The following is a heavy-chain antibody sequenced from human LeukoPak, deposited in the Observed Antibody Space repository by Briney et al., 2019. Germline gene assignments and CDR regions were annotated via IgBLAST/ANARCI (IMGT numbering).Heavy chain of an antibody. J-gene: IGHJ4*02. CDR2: IYSGGST. CDR1: GFTVSSNY. CDR3: ARMGYDYVWGSYRPYYFDY. V-gene: IGHV3-53*01. D-gene: IGHD3-16*02. Sequence: GGSLRLSCAASGFTVSSNYMSWVRQAPGKGLERVSVIYSGGSTYYADSVKGRFTISRDNSKNTLYLQMNSLRAEDTAVYYCARMGYDYVWGSYRPYYFDYWGQGTLVTVSS.